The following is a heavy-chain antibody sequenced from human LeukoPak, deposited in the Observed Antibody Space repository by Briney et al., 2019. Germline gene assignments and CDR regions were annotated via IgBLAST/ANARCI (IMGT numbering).Heavy chain of an antibody. CDR1: GFTFGDYA. CDR2: ISSSSSYI. Sequence: PGGSLRLSCTGSGFTFGDYAMSWVRQAPGKGLEWVSSISSSSSYIYYADSVKGRFTISRDNAKNSLYLQMNSLRAEDTAVYYCARATFSRPHYYYYYMDVWGKGTTVTVSS. V-gene: IGHV3-21*01. J-gene: IGHJ6*03. CDR3: ARATFSRPHYYYYYMDV.